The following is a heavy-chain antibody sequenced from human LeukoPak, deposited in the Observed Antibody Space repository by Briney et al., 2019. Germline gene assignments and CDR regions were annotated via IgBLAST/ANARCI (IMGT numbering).Heavy chain of an antibody. Sequence: ASVKVSCKASGYTFTDYYMHWVRQAPGQGLEWMGIINPSGGSTSYAQKFQGRVTMTRDMSTSTVYMELSSLRSEDTAVYYCATSLVPDSSGYYQNWFDPWGQGTLVTVSS. CDR2: INPSGGST. CDR1: GYTFTDYY. CDR3: ATSLVPDSSGYYQNWFDP. J-gene: IGHJ5*02. D-gene: IGHD3-22*01. V-gene: IGHV1-46*01.